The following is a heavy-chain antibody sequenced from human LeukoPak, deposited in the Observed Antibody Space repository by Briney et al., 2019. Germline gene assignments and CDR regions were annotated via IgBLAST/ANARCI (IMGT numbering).Heavy chain of an antibody. J-gene: IGHJ2*01. CDR2: ISGSGGST. V-gene: IGHV3-23*01. Sequence: GGSLRLSCAASGFTFSSYAMSWVRQAPGKGLEWVSAISGSGGSTYYADSVKGRFTISRDNSKNTLYLQMNSLRAEDTAVYYCARSPGGYCSSTSCYSSWYFDLWGRGTLVTVSS. CDR1: GFTFSSYA. CDR3: ARSPGGYCSSTSCYSSWYFDL. D-gene: IGHD2-2*02.